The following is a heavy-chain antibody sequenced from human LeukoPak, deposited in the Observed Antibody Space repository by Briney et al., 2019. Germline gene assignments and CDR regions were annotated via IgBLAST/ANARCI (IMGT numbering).Heavy chain of an antibody. CDR1: GFTFSSYE. CDR2: ISSSGSTI. V-gene: IGHV3-48*03. CDR3: AREPPYDILTGYYHPFDY. J-gene: IGHJ4*02. Sequence: GGSLRLSCAASGFTFSSYEMNWVRQAPGKGLEWVSYISSSGSTIYYADSVKGRFTISRDNAKNLLYLQMNSLRAEDTAVYYCAREPPYDILTGYYHPFDYWGQGTLVTVSS. D-gene: IGHD3-9*01.